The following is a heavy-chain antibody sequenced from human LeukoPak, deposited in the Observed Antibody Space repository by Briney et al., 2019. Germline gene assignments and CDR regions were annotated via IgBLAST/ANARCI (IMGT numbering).Heavy chain of an antibody. V-gene: IGHV1-69*13. CDR2: IIPIFGTA. CDR1: GYTFTSYD. Sequence: SVTVSCKASGYTFTSYDINWVRQAPGQGLEWMGGIIPIFGTANYAQKFQGSVTITADESTSTAYMELSSLRSEDTAVYYCASRYYYDSSGADYWGQGTLVTVSS. J-gene: IGHJ4*02. D-gene: IGHD3-22*01. CDR3: ASRYYYDSSGADY.